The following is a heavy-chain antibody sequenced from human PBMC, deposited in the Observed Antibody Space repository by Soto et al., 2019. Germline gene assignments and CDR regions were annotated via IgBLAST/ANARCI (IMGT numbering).Heavy chain of an antibody. V-gene: IGHV4-31*03. D-gene: IGHD4-17*01. CDR2: IYYSGST. Sequence: SETLSLTCTVSGGSISSGGYYWSWIRQHPGKGLEWIGYIYYSGSTYYNPSLKSRVTISVDTSKNQFSLKLSSVTAADTAVYYCARGGATVVTSALLHWGQGALVTVSS. J-gene: IGHJ1*01. CDR1: GGSISSGGYY. CDR3: ARGGATVVTSALLH.